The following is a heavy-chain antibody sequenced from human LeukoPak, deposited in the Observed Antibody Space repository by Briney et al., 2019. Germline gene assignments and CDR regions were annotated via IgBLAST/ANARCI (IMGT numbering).Heavy chain of an antibody. Sequence: ASVKVSCKASGYTFTGYYIHWVRQAPGRGLEWMGYINPNTDYTNYAQNFQDRVTMTRDTSISTAFMELSSLRSDDTAVYYCAREEANTRIHFDYWGQGTLVTVSS. CDR1: GYTFTGYY. CDR2: INPNTDYT. J-gene: IGHJ4*02. V-gene: IGHV1-2*02. D-gene: IGHD3-22*01. CDR3: AREEANTRIHFDY.